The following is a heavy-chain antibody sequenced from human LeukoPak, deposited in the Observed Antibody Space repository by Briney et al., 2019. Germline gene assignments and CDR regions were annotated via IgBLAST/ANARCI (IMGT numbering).Heavy chain of an antibody. V-gene: IGHV3-23*01. CDR2: ISGSGGST. J-gene: IGHJ6*02. CDR3: ANPGQRYYYYGMDV. CDR1: GFTFSSYA. Sequence: GGSLRLSCAASGFTFSSYAMSWVRQAPGKGLEWVSAISGSGGSTYYADSVKGRFTISRDNSKNTLYLQMNSLRAEDTAVYYCANPGQRYYYYGMDVWGQGTTATVSS.